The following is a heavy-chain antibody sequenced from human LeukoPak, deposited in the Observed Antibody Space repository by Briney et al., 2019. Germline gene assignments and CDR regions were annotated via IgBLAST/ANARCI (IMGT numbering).Heavy chain of an antibody. J-gene: IGHJ4*02. D-gene: IGHD6-13*01. CDR2: ISGSAGTT. V-gene: IGHV3-23*01. CDR3: AKLSSWTDRNFDY. Sequence: PGGSLRLSCAASGFTFSGYAMSWVRQAPGKGLEWVSAISGSAGTTYYADSVKGRFTISRDNPKNTLYLQMNSLRAEDTAVYYCAKLSSWTDRNFDYWGQGNLVTVSS. CDR1: GFTFSGYA.